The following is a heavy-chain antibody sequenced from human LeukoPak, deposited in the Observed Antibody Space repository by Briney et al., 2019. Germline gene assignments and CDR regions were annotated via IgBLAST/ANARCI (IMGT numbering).Heavy chain of an antibody. D-gene: IGHD2-15*01. J-gene: IGHJ4*02. V-gene: IGHV1-46*01. CDR1: GYTFTSYY. CDR2: IDPSGGST. CDR3: ARNWGSGFDC. Sequence: GASVNVSCKASGYTFTSYYIVWVRQAPGQGLEWMGRIDPSGGSTSYTQKFQGRVTMTRGTSTSTVYMELSSLISEDTAVYYCARNWGSGFDCWGQGTLVTVSS.